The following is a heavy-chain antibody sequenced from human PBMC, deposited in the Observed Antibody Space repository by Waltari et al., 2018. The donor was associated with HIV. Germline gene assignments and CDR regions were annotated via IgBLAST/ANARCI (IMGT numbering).Heavy chain of an antibody. CDR1: GFIFRTYR. CDR3: ARDYCSSTSCTVDY. Sequence: EVQLVESGGGLVQPGGSLRLSCAASGFIFRTYRMNWVRPSPGKGLEWVSHISSSSTTIYYADSVKGRFTISRDNAKNSLYLQMNSMRAEDTAVYYCARDYCSSTSCTVDYWGQGTLVTVSS. J-gene: IGHJ4*02. V-gene: IGHV3-48*01. D-gene: IGHD2-2*01. CDR2: ISSSSTTI.